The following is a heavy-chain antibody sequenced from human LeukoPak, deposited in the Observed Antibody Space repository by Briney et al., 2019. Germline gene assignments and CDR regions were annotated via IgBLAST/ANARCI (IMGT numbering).Heavy chain of an antibody. V-gene: IGHV4-59*02. D-gene: IGHD3-16*01. CDR2: IYYSERA. J-gene: IGHJ6*02. CDR1: GGSVSNYY. CDR3: ARGDLALSGTREYYYYYGMDV. Sequence: SETLSLTCSVSGGSVSNYYWNWIRQVPRNGLEWIGFIYYSERATYNPSLKSRVTISINTSKNQFSLKLTSVTTADTAVYYCARGDLALSGTREYYYYYGMDVWGQGTTVTVSS.